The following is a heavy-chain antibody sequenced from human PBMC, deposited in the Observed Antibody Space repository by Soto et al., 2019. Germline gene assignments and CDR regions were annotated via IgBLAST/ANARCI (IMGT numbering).Heavy chain of an antibody. J-gene: IGHJ4*02. CDR3: AADRVITGTRNFDY. CDR2: IVVGSGNT. Sequence: QMQLVQSGPEVKKPGTSVKVSCKASGFTFTSSAVQWVRQARGQRLEWIGWIVVGSGNTNYAQKFQERVTITRDMSTSTAYMELSSLRSEDTAVYYCAADRVITGTRNFDYWGQGTLVTVSS. CDR1: GFTFTSSA. D-gene: IGHD1-7*01. V-gene: IGHV1-58*01.